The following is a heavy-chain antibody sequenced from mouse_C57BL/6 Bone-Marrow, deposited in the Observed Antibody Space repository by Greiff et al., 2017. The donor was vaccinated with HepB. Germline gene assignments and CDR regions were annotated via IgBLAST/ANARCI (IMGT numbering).Heavy chain of an antibody. CDR1: GFSFSSFG. J-gene: IGHJ4*01. CDR2: ISSGSSAI. V-gene: IGHV5-17*02. CDR3: ARQDTFYYAMDY. Sequence: EVHLVESGGGLVQPGGSRKLSCAASGFSFSSFGIHWVRQAPEKGLEWVAYISSGSSAIYYADTVKGRFTVSRDNPRNTLFLQMTSLRSEDTATYYCARQDTFYYAMDYWGQGTSVTVSS.